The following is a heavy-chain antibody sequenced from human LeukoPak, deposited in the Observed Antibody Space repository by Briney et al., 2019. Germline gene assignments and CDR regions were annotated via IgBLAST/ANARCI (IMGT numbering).Heavy chain of an antibody. V-gene: IGHV3-23*01. J-gene: IGHJ4*02. CDR3: AKAKGVYYDILTGYYPFDY. Sequence: PGGSLRLSCAASRFTFTSYALSWVRQAPGKGLEWVSAISGSGGSTYYADSVKGRFTISRDNSKNTLYLQMNNLRAEDTAIYYCAKAKGVYYDILTGYYPFDYWGQGTLVTVPS. CDR1: RFTFTSYA. D-gene: IGHD3-9*01. CDR2: ISGSGGST.